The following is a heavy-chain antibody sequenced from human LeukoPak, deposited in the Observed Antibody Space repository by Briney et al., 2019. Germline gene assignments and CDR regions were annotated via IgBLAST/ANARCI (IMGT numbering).Heavy chain of an antibody. CDR1: GYTFTSYY. V-gene: IGHV1-46*01. CDR2: INPRTGST. D-gene: IGHD3-22*01. Sequence: ASVKVSCKASGYTFTSYYIFWVRQAPGQGLEWMGIINPRTGSTSYSQKFQGRVTMTRDMSTSTVYMVLSSLRSEDTALCYCARGVHVRVYDSNPHYGHYWGQGTLVTVSS. J-gene: IGHJ4*02. CDR3: ARGVHVRVYDSNPHYGHY.